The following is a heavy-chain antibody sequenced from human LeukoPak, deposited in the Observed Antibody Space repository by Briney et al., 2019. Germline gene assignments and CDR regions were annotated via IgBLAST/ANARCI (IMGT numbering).Heavy chain of an antibody. J-gene: IGHJ4*02. CDR2: IYHSGST. V-gene: IGHV4-38-2*02. Sequence: SETLSLTCTVSGYSISSGYYWGWIRQPPGKGLEWIGGIYHSGSTYYNPSLKSRVTISVDTSKNQFSLKLSSVTAADTAVYYCARGSYAYYYDSRTFFDYWGQGTLVTVSS. CDR3: ARGSYAYYYDSRTFFDY. D-gene: IGHD3-22*01. CDR1: GYSISSGYY.